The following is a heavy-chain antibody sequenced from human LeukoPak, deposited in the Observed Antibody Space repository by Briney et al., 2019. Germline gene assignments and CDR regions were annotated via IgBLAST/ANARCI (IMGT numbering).Heavy chain of an antibody. V-gene: IGHV3-11*04. D-gene: IGHD3-3*01. CDR3: ARDLISGFWSGLDAFDI. Sequence: GGSLRLSCAASGFTFSDYYMSWIRQAPGKGLEWVSYISSSGSTIYYADSVKGRFTISRDNAKNSLYLQMNSLRAEDTAVYYCARDLISGFWSGLDAFDIWGQGTMVTVSS. CDR2: ISSSGSTI. J-gene: IGHJ3*02. CDR1: GFTFSDYY.